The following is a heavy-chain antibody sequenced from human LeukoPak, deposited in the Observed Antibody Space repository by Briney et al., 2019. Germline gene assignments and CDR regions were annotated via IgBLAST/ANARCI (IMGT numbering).Heavy chain of an antibody. V-gene: IGHV3-23*01. Sequence: GGSLRLSCAASEFTFSSHAMSWVRQAPGKGLEWVSTISGSGDSTFYADSVKGRFTIPRDNSMNTLYLQMNSLRAEDTAVYYCARGDFWLDYWGQGALVTVSS. D-gene: IGHD3-3*01. CDR3: ARGDFWLDY. CDR1: EFTFSSHA. CDR2: ISGSGDST. J-gene: IGHJ4*02.